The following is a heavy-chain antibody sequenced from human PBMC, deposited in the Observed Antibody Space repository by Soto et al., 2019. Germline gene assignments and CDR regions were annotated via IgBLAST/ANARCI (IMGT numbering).Heavy chain of an antibody. CDR1: GYTFTSYG. Sequence: ASVKVSCKASGYTFTSYGISWVRQAPGQGLEWMGWISAYNGNTNYAQKLQGRVTMTTDTSTSTAYMELRSLRSDDTAVYYCARDGKADYIWGSYRYTLGYFDYWGQGTLVTVSS. J-gene: IGHJ4*02. CDR3: ARDGKADYIWGSYRYTLGYFDY. D-gene: IGHD3-16*02. CDR2: ISAYNGNT. V-gene: IGHV1-18*01.